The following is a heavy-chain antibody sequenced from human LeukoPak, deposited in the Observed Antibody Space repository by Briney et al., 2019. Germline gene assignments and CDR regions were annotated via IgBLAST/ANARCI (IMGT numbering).Heavy chain of an antibody. J-gene: IGHJ4*02. CDR1: GFLFKHYY. CDR2: ISSSSSYT. CDR3: ARTDYGDYQYYFDY. V-gene: IGHV3-11*06. Sequence: FAAPGFLFKHYYMSWVRQAPGKGLETVSYISSSSSYTNYPDSVKGRFTISRDNAKNSLYLQMNSLRAEDTAVYYCARTDYGDYQYYFDYWGQGTLVTVSS. D-gene: IGHD4-17*01.